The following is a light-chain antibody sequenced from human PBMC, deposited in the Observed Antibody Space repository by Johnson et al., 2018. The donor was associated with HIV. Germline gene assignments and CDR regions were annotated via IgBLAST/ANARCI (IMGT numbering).Light chain of an antibody. CDR1: SSNIGNNY. CDR2: ENN. V-gene: IGLV1-51*02. CDR3: ATWDSSLRGGV. J-gene: IGLJ1*01. Sequence: QSVLTQPPSVSAAPGQKVTISCSGSSSNIGNNYVSWYQQLPGTAPKLLIYENNKRPSGIPDRFSASKSGTSATLGITGLQTGDEADYYCATWDSSLRGGVVGTGTKGTGL.